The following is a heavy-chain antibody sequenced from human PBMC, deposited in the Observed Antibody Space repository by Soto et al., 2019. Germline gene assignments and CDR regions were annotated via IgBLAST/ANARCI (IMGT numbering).Heavy chain of an antibody. Sequence: SETLSLTFAVSSDSISNNNWWTWVRQSPGKGLEWIGEIYHSGSTNYNPSLKSRVTISVDKSKNLFSLRLTSMTAADTAMYFCAAHRGSTYGPLDYWGQGTLVTVS. CDR1: SDSISNNNW. V-gene: IGHV4-4*02. J-gene: IGHJ4*02. D-gene: IGHD5-18*01. CDR3: AAHRGSTYGPLDY. CDR2: IYHSGST.